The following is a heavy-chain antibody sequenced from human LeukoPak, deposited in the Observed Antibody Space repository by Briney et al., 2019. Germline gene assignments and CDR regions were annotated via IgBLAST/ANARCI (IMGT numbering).Heavy chain of an antibody. D-gene: IGHD6-19*01. CDR2: ISGSGGST. J-gene: IGHJ4*02. Sequence: PGGSLRLSCAASGFTFSSYAMSWVRQAPGKGLEWVSAISGSGGSTYYADSVKGRFTISRDNSKNTLYLQMNSLRVDDTAVYYCAKAGRLDRDYWGQGTLVTVSS. CDR1: GFTFSSYA. CDR3: AKAGRLDRDY. V-gene: IGHV3-23*01.